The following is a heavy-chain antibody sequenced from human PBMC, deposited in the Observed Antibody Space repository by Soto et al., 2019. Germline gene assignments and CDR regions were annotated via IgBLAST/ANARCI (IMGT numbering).Heavy chain of an antibody. V-gene: IGHV3-23*01. CDR3: AKRVSYSSGWNDFDY. CDR2: ISGSGGST. CDR1: GFTFSSYA. J-gene: IGHJ4*02. D-gene: IGHD6-19*01. Sequence: GGSLRLSCAASGFTFSSYAMSWVRQAPGKGVEWVSAISGSGGSTYYADSVKGRFTISRDNSKNTLYLQMNSLSAEDTAVYYCAKRVSYSSGWNDFDYWGQGTLVTVSS.